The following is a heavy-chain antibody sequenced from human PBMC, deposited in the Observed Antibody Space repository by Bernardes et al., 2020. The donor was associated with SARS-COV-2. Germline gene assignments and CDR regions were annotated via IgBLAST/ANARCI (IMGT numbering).Heavy chain of an antibody. CDR3: ARPGSDFEHLF. Sequence: SETLSLTCTVSGGSISSYYWSWIRQPPGKGLEWIGYIYYSGSTNYNPSLKSRVTISVDTSKNQFSLKLSSVTAADTAVYYCARPGSDFEHLFWGQGTLVTVSS. J-gene: IGHJ4*02. D-gene: IGHD3-10*01. V-gene: IGHV4-59*08. CDR1: GGSISSYY. CDR2: IYYSGST.